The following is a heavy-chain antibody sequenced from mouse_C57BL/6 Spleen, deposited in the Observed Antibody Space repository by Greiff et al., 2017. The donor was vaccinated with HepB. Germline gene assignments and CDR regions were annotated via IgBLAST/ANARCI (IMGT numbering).Heavy chain of an antibody. V-gene: IGHV1-74*01. CDR1: GYTFTSYW. CDR3: AIHYGNYREGAMDY. CDR2: IHPSDSDT. Sequence: VKLQQPGAELVKPGASVKVSCKASGYTFTSYWMHWVKQRPGQGLEWIGRIHPSDSDTNYNQKFKGKATLTVDKSSSTAYMQLSSLTSEDSAVYYCAIHYGNYREGAMDYWGQGTSVTVSS. D-gene: IGHD2-1*01. J-gene: IGHJ4*01.